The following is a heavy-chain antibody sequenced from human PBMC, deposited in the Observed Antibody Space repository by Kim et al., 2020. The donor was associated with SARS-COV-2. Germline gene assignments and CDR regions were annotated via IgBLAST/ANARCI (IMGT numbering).Heavy chain of an antibody. D-gene: IGHD2-2*01. J-gene: IGHJ4*02. CDR2: ISGSGGSS. V-gene: IGHV3-23*01. Sequence: GGSLRLSCAASGFTFSSYAMSWVRQAPGKGLEWVSAISGSGGSSYYADSVKGRFTISRDNSKNTLYLQMNSLRAEDTAVFYCAGGKVPAAIRYWGQGTLVTVSS. CDR3: AGGKVPAAIRY. CDR1: GFTFSSYA.